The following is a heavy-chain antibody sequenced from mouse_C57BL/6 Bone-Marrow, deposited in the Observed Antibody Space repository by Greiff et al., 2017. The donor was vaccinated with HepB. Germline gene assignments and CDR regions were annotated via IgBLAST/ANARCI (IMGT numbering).Heavy chain of an antibody. CDR1: GFSFTSYG. CDR2: IWSGGST. J-gene: IGHJ4*01. D-gene: IGHD1-1*01. V-gene: IGHV2-2*01. CDR3: ARNFDYGSRYAMDY. Sequence: QVQLKESGPGLVQPSQSLSITCTVSGFSFTSYGVHWVRQSPGKGLEWLGVIWSGGSTDYNAAFISRLSISKDNSKSQVFFKMNSLQADDTAIYYCARNFDYGSRYAMDYWGQGTSVTVSS.